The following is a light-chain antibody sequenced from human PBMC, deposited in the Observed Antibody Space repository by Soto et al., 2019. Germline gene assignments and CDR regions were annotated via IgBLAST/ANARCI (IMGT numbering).Light chain of an antibody. J-gene: IGKJ1*01. CDR2: GAS. V-gene: IGKV3-15*01. CDR3: QQYNNWPPAWT. Sequence: EIVMTQSPVTLSVSPGERASLSGSASQSVTNSYLAWYQQKPGQAPRLLIFGASTRAAGIPARFSGSGSGTEFTLTISSLQSEDFAVYYCQQYNNWPPAWTFGQGTKVDIK. CDR1: QSVTNSY.